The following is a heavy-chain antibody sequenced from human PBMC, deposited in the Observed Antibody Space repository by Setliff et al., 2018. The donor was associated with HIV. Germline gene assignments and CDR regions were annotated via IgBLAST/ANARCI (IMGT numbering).Heavy chain of an antibody. CDR1: GGSISSRSYF. J-gene: IGHJ5*02. Sequence: TLSLTCTVSGGSISSRSYFWGWIRQPPGKGLEWIGSIYYSGTTYYAPSLETRLTISVDTSTNQFSLKLTSVTAADTAMYFCAGDSGYPSNWFDPWGQGILVTVSS. CDR2: IYYSGTT. V-gene: IGHV4-39*02. CDR3: AGDSGYPSNWFDP. D-gene: IGHD3-22*01.